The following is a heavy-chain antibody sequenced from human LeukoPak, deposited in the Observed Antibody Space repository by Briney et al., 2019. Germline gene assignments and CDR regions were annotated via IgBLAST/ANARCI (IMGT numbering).Heavy chain of an antibody. D-gene: IGHD4-11*01. CDR2: INHSGST. CDR1: GGSFSGYY. Sequence: PSETLSLTCAVYGGSFSGYYWSWIRQPPGKGLEWIGEINHSGSTNYNPSLKSRVTISVDTSKNQFSLKLSSVTAADTAVYYCARQQDYSDYEVYYFDYWGQGTLVTVSS. CDR3: ARQQDYSDYEVYYFDY. V-gene: IGHV4-34*01. J-gene: IGHJ4*02.